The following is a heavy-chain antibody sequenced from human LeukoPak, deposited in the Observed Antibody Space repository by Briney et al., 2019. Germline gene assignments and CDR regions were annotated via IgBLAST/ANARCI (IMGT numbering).Heavy chain of an antibody. D-gene: IGHD2-15*01. J-gene: IGHJ4*02. CDR1: GFTFRSHW. Sequence: GGSLRLSRAASGFTFRSHWMNWVRQAPGKWLEWVANIRQDVNEKYYVDSGKGRFTISRDTSKNTVYLQMNRLRVEDTAAYFCAGRHCRDAGCYFAGAAPFDYWGQGTLVTVSS. CDR2: IRQDVNEK. V-gene: IGHV3-7*01. CDR3: AGRHCRDAGCYFAGAAPFDY.